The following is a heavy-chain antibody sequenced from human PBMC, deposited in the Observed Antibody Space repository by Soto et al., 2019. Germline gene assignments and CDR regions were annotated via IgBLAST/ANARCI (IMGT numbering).Heavy chain of an antibody. Sequence: QVQLVQSGAAVKKPGSSVKVSCKASGGTFSSYAISWVRQAPGQGLEWMGGIIPIFGTANYAQKFQGRVTITADKSTSTAYMELSSLRSEDTAVYYCARSRRDYYDTKYWYFDLWGRGTLVTVSS. CDR2: IIPIFGTA. CDR3: ARSRRDYYDTKYWYFDL. D-gene: IGHD3-22*01. CDR1: GGTFSSYA. V-gene: IGHV1-69*06. J-gene: IGHJ2*01.